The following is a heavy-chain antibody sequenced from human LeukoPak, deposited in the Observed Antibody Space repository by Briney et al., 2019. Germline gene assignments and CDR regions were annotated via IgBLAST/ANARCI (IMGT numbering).Heavy chain of an antibody. Sequence: SETLSLTCTVSGGSISNYFWSWLRQPGGKGLEWIGRIYTSGRTNYNPSLKSRVTMSVDTSKNQFSLKLNSVTAADTAVYYCAGPLSFPWGQGTLVTVSS. V-gene: IGHV4-4*07. CDR1: GGSISNYF. D-gene: IGHD2/OR15-2a*01. CDR3: AGPLSFP. CDR2: IYTSGRT. J-gene: IGHJ5*02.